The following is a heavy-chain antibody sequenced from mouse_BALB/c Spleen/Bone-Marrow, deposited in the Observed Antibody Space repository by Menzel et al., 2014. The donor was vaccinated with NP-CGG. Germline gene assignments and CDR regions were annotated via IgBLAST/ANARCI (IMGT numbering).Heavy chain of an antibody. D-gene: IGHD3-2*01. J-gene: IGHJ4*01. CDR1: GYTFTSYW. CDR3: TKGTARAMMDY. V-gene: IGHV1S81*02. CDR2: IHPSNGRT. Sequence: VQLQQSGTELVKPGASVKLFCKASGYTFTSYWIHWVKQRPGQGLEWIGEIHPSNGRTNYSEKFKTKATLTVDKSSTTAHMQLRSLTSEDSAVYYCTKGTARAMMDYWGQGTSVTVSS.